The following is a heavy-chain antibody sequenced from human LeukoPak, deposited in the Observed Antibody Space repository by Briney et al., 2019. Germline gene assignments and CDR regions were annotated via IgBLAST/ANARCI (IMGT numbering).Heavy chain of an antibody. CDR2: INPDSGGT. CDR3: ARDPSNSSGWRAFFDY. V-gene: IGHV1-2*02. J-gene: IGHJ4*02. Sequence: ASVKVSCKASGYTFTGYYMYWVRQAPGQGLEWMGWINPDSGGTNYAQKFQGRVTMTRDTSISTAYMELSRLRSDDTAVYYCARDPSNSSGWRAFFDYWGQGTLVTVSS. CDR1: GYTFTGYY. D-gene: IGHD6-19*01.